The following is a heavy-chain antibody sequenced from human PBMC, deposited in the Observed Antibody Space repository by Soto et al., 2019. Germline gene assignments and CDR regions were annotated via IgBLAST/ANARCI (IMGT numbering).Heavy chain of an antibody. CDR1: GFTFSGSW. CDR2: IKQDEGEK. Sequence: EMQLVESGGGLVRPGGSLRLSFAASGFTFSGSWMAWVRQAPGKGLEWVANIKQDEGEKYYADSVKGRFTISRDNAKNSLYLHMSGLRDEDTATYYCAKGGGYDYWTVRDPWGQGTLVTVSS. D-gene: IGHD3-3*01. J-gene: IGHJ5*02. CDR3: AKGGGYDYWTVRDP. V-gene: IGHV3-7*01.